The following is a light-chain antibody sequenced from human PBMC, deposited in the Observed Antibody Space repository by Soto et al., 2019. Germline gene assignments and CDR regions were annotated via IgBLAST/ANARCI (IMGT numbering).Light chain of an antibody. Sequence: DIQLIRSPSFLSASVGDGITISCRASQGISNYLAWYQQKPGKAPKLLIHTASTLQSGVPSRFSGSGTGSEFALTISSLQPEDFAIYYCQQRHSYPVTFGQGTRLEIK. CDR1: QGISNY. CDR2: TAS. J-gene: IGKJ5*01. V-gene: IGKV1-9*01. CDR3: QQRHSYPVT.